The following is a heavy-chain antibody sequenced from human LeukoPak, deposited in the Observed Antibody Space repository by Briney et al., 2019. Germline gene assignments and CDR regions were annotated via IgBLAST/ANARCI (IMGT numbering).Heavy chain of an antibody. Sequence: GRSLRLSCAASGFTFSSYGMHWVRQAPGKGLEWVAFIQYNGNNKYYADSVKGRFTISRDNSKNTLYLQMNSLRAEDTAVYYCAKDNRDYYIDYWGQGTLVTVSS. D-gene: IGHD3-10*01. CDR3: AKDNRDYYIDY. CDR2: IQYNGNNK. V-gene: IGHV3-30*02. J-gene: IGHJ4*02. CDR1: GFTFSSYG.